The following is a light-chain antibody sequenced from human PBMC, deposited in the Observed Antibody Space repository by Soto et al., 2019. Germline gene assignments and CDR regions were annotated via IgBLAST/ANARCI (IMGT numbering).Light chain of an antibody. Sequence: EVVLTQSPATLSLSPGERATLSCRASQSVRTYLAWYQQKPGQAPRLLIHDASSRATGIPARFSGSGSGTDFPLTISSLEAEDFAVYYCQQRTNWPSSTFGQGTRLEI. V-gene: IGKV3-11*01. J-gene: IGKJ5*01. CDR3: QQRTNWPSST. CDR2: DAS. CDR1: QSVRTY.